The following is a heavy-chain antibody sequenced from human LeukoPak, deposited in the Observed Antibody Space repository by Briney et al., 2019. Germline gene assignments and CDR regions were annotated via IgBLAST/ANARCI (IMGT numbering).Heavy chain of an antibody. CDR2: ISPSGGST. V-gene: IGHV3-64D*09. D-gene: IGHD3-3*01. Sequence: GGSLRLSCSASGFTFSSFAIHWVRQAPGKGLEYVSAISPSGGSTFYPDSVKGRFTISRDNSKNTVYLQLSNLRAEDTAVYYCVKRALTTAWIDNWGQGTLVTVSS. CDR1: GFTFSSFA. CDR3: VKRALTTAWIDN. J-gene: IGHJ4*02.